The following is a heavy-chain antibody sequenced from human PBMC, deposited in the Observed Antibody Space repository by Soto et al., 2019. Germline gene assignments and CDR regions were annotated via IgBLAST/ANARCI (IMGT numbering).Heavy chain of an antibody. J-gene: IGHJ4*02. CDR3: ARFFGSGFDY. D-gene: IGHD6-19*01. CDR2: ISTSGATR. CDR1: GFTFSTDS. Sequence: EVQLVESGGGLVQPGGSLRLSCVASGFTFSTDSMNWARQAPGKGLGWVAHISTSGATRYNADSVKGRFTISRDNAKTSLYLQMDSLRNEDTAVYYCARFFGSGFDYWGQGTLVTVSS. V-gene: IGHV3-48*02.